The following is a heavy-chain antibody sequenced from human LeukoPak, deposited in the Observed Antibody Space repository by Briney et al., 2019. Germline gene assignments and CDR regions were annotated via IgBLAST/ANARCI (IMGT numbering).Heavy chain of an antibody. D-gene: IGHD4-11*01. J-gene: IGHJ4*02. CDR2: IHKDGSET. CDR1: GFTLSTYY. V-gene: IGHV3-7*01. CDR3: ARLDYSGVYVY. Sequence: GGSLRLSCAASGFTLSTYYMNWVRQAPGKGLEWVANIHKDGSETYFVDSVKGRFTMSRDNAENSLSLQMSSLKAEDTAIYYCARLDYSGVYVYWGQGTLVTVSS.